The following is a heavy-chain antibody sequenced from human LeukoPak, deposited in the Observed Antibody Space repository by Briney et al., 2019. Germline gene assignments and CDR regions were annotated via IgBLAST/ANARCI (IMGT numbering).Heavy chain of an antibody. V-gene: IGHV3-23*01. Sequence: GGSLRPSCAGSGVSFSTYAMTWDRQAPGMGLESVSAISGSGGYTYYADSVKGRFTISRDNSKNTLYLQMNSLRAEDTAIYYCAKAEGKNPTGGRWLDWGQGTLVTVSS. CDR2: ISGSGGYT. J-gene: IGHJ4*02. CDR1: GVSFSTYA. D-gene: IGHD6-19*01. CDR3: AKAEGKNPTGGRWLD.